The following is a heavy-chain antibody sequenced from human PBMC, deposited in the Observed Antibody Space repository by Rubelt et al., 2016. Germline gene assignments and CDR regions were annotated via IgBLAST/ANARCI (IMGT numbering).Heavy chain of an antibody. V-gene: IGHV1-69*04. D-gene: IGHD6-6*01. CDR3: ARDYGSSPSDY. J-gene: IGHJ4*02. Sequence: IPILGIANYAQKFQGRVTITADKSTSTAYMELSSLRSEDTAVYYCARDYGSSPSDYWGQGTLVTVSS. CDR2: IPILGIA.